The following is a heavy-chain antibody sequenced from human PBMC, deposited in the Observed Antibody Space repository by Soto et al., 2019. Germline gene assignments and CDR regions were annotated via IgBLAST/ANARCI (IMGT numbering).Heavy chain of an antibody. Sequence: QVQLVQSGAEVKKPGASVKVSCKASGYTFTSYYMHWVRQAPGQGLEWMGIINPSGGSTSYAQKFQGRVTMTRDTSTSTVYMELSSLRSEDAAVYYCASGGTVSGAFGYFDYWGQGTLVTVSS. CDR2: INPSGGST. CDR1: GYTFTSYY. J-gene: IGHJ4*02. D-gene: IGHD4-17*01. V-gene: IGHV1-46*01. CDR3: ASGGTVSGAFGYFDY.